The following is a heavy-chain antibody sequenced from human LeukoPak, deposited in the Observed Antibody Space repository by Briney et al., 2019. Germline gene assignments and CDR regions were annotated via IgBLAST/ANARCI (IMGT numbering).Heavy chain of an antibody. J-gene: IGHJ2*01. CDR1: GGSMSNYF. Sequence: SKTLSLTCTVSGGSMSNYFWSWIRQPPGKGLEWIGYMSSSGSPNYNPSLKSRVTISVHTSNNQFSLKLISVTAADTAVYYCARRGPNSGSYSHFDLWGRGTLVTVSS. CDR2: MSSSGSP. V-gene: IGHV4-59*01. D-gene: IGHD1-26*01. CDR3: ARRGPNSGSYSHFDL.